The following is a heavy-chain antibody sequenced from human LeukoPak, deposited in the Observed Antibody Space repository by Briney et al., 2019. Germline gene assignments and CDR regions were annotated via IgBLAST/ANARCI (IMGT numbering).Heavy chain of an antibody. CDR3: ASQRLSNYVFHNWFDP. V-gene: IGHV1-69*05. J-gene: IGHJ5*02. D-gene: IGHD4-11*01. CDR2: IIPIFGTA. CDR1: GGTFSSYA. Sequence: SVKVSCKASGGTFSSYAISWVRQAPGQGLEWMGRIIPIFGTANYAQKFQGRVTITTDESTSTAYMELSSLRSEDTAVYYCASQRLSNYVFHNWFDPWGQGTLVTVSS.